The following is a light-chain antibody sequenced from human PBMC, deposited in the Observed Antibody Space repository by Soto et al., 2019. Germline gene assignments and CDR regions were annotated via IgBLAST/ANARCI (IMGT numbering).Light chain of an antibody. V-gene: IGLV2-23*02. Sequence: QSALTQPASVSGSPGESITISCTGTSSDFGSYHLVSWYQHQSGKAPKLIIYKVSQWPSGVSDRFSASKSGNTAPLTISGLQAEDEADYYCCSYAASNWGYVFGTGTRSPS. CDR3: CSYAASNWGYV. CDR2: KVS. J-gene: IGLJ1*01. CDR1: SSDFGSYHL.